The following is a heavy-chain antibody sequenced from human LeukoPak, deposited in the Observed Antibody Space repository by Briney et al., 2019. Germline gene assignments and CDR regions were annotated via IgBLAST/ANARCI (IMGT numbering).Heavy chain of an antibody. CDR1: GGSIHSY. V-gene: IGHV4-4*07. CDR3: ARDSGTTGEVKFDP. J-gene: IGHJ5*02. CDR2: ISGSGTI. Sequence: SEILSLTCTVSGGSIHSYWSWIRQPAGKGLEWIGRISGSGTITYNPALQSRLTISIDTSKNQFSLKLMSVTAADTAVYYCARDSGTTGEVKFDPWGQGTLVTVSS. D-gene: IGHD3-10*01.